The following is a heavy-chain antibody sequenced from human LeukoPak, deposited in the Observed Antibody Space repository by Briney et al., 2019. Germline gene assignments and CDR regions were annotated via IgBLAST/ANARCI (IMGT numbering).Heavy chain of an antibody. V-gene: IGHV4-31*03. CDR1: GGSISSGGYY. Sequence: PSQTLSLTCTVSGGSISSGGYYWSWIRQHPGKGLEWIGYIYYSGSTYYNPSLKSRVTISVDTSKNQFSLKLSSVTAADTAVYYCAREVYSSGWYDYWGQGTLVTVSS. D-gene: IGHD6-19*01. J-gene: IGHJ4*02. CDR2: IYYSGST. CDR3: AREVYSSGWYDY.